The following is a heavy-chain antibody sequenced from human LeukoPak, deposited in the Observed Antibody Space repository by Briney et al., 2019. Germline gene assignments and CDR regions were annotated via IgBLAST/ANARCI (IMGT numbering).Heavy chain of an antibody. Sequence: GGSLRLSCAASGFTFSSYWMSWVRQAPGKGLEWVSYISSSGSTIYYADSVKGRFTISRDNAKNSLYLQMNSLRAEDTALYYCAKGLERESRLDSWGQGTLVTVSS. V-gene: IGHV3-48*04. CDR1: GFTFSSYW. CDR3: AKGLERESRLDS. CDR2: ISSSGSTI. D-gene: IGHD1-1*01. J-gene: IGHJ4*02.